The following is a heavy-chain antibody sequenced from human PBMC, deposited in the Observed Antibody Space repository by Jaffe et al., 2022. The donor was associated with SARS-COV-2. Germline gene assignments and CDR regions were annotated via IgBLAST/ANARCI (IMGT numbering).Heavy chain of an antibody. CDR2: ISSDGSST. V-gene: IGHV3-23*04. CDR3: ARGERVGHVNSWSYY. J-gene: IGHJ4*02. Sequence: EVQLVESGGDLVQPGGSLRPSCVGSGFTFRIYTMSWVRQAPGKGLEWVSTISSDGSSTYYADSVKGRFTISRDNSKNTLFLQMNSLRADDTAVYYCARGERVGHVNSWSYYWGQGSLVTVSS. D-gene: IGHD6-13*01. CDR1: GFTFRIYT.